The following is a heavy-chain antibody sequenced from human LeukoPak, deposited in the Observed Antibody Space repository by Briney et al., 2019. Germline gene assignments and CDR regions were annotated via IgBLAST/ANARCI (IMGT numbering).Heavy chain of an antibody. D-gene: IGHD1-26*01. CDR1: GGTFSSYA. Sequence: SVKVSCKASGGTFSSYAISWVRQAPGQGLEWMGGIIPIFGTANYAQKFQGRVTITADESTSTAYMELSSLRSEDTAVYYCARGALSGSNLRLDYWGQGTLVTVSS. CDR2: IIPIFGTA. CDR3: ARGALSGSNLRLDY. V-gene: IGHV1-69*13. J-gene: IGHJ4*02.